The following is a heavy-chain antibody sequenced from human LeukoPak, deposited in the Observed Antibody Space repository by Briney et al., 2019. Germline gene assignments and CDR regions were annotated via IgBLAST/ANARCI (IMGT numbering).Heavy chain of an antibody. CDR3: ARLAYGDQYYFDY. CDR2: INHSGST. D-gene: IGHD4-17*01. V-gene: IGHV4-34*01. CDR1: GFTFSSFG. Sequence: GSLRLSCAASGFTFSSFGMSWIRQPPGKGLEWIGEINHSGSTNYNPSLKSRVTISVDTSKNQFSLKLSSVTAADTAVYYCARLAYGDQYYFDYWGQGTLVTVSS. J-gene: IGHJ4*02.